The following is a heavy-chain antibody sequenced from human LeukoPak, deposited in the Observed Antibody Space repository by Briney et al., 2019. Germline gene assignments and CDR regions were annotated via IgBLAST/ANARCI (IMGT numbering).Heavy chain of an antibody. J-gene: IGHJ3*02. V-gene: IGHV1-18*01. D-gene: IGHD4-17*01. CDR1: GYTFTSYG. CDR3: ARADHDYGDYEVVNDSGAFDI. Sequence: ASVKVSCKASGYTFTSYGIRWVRQAPGQGLEWMGWISAYNGNTNYAQKLQGRVTITTDTSTRTAYMELRSLRSDDTAVYYCARADHDYGDYEVVNDSGAFDIWGQGTMVTVSS. CDR2: ISAYNGNT.